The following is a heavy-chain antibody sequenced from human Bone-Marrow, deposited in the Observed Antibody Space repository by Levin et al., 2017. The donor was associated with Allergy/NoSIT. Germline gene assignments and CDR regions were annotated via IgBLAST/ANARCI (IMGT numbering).Heavy chain of an antibody. J-gene: IGHJ3*02. V-gene: IGHV3-13*01. Sequence: ASVKVSCSVSGFTFSTYDMHWVRQATGKSLEWVSAIGTAGDTYYSDSVKGRFTISRENARNSLHLQANSLRAGDTAVYYCARGRGGYYFDSSGYYFNALDMWGQGTMVTVSS. CDR3: ARGRGGYYFDSSGYYFNALDM. D-gene: IGHD3-22*01. CDR2: IGTAGDT. CDR1: GFTFSTYD.